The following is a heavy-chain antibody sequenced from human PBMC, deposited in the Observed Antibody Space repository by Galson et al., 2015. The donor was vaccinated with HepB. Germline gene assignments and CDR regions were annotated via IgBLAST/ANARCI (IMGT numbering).Heavy chain of an antibody. CDR3: ARVRGAAGNYDY. Sequence: SCKASGYTFTSYAMHWVRQAPGQRLEWMGWINAGNGNTKYSQKFQGRVTITRDTSASTAYMELSSLRSEDTAVYYCARVRGAAGNYDYWGQGTLVTVSS. J-gene: IGHJ4*02. CDR2: INAGNGNT. D-gene: IGHD6-13*01. CDR1: GYTFTSYA. V-gene: IGHV1-3*01.